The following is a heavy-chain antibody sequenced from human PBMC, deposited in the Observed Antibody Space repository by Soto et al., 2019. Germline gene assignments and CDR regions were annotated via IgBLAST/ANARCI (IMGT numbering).Heavy chain of an antibody. Sequence: QVQLVQSGAEVKKPVSSVKVSCKASGGTFSSYAISWVRQAPGQGLEWMGGIIPIFGTANYAQKFQGRVTITADESTSTAYMELSSLRSEDTAVYYCARLKTFDYGGNSGWFDPWGQGTLVTVSS. D-gene: IGHD4-17*01. CDR3: ARLKTFDYGGNSGWFDP. V-gene: IGHV1-69*12. CDR2: IIPIFGTA. J-gene: IGHJ5*02. CDR1: GGTFSSYA.